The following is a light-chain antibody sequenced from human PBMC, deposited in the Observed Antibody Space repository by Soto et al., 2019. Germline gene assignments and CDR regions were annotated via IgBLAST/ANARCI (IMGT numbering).Light chain of an antibody. CDR1: SSDVGGYNY. CDR2: EVN. V-gene: IGLV2-14*01. CDR3: SSYISTTTVV. Sequence: QSALTQPASVSGSPGQSITISCTGTSSDVGGYNYVSWYQQHPGKAPKLMIYEVNNRPSGISDRFSGSKSANTASLTISGLQAEDEADYYCSSYISTTTVVFGGGTTLTVL. J-gene: IGLJ3*02.